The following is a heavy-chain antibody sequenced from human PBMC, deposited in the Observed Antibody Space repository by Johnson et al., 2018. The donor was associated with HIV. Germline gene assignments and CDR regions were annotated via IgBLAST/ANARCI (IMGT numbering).Heavy chain of an antibody. J-gene: IGHJ3*02. D-gene: IGHD5-12*01. CDR1: RFSFSSYW. CDR3: AKDPSYIVATAMTDAFDI. CDR2: INSDGSST. V-gene: IGHV3-74*01. Sequence: VQLVESGGGLVQPGGSLRLSCAASRFSFSSYWMHWVRQAPGKGLVWVSRINSDGSSTNYADSVKGRFTISRDNAKTTLYLQMNSLRAEDTAVYYCAKDPSYIVATAMTDAFDIWGQGTMVTVSS.